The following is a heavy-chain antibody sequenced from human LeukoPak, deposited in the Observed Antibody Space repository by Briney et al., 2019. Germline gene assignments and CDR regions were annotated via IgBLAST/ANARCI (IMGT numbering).Heavy chain of an antibody. J-gene: IGHJ3*02. V-gene: IGHV4-34*01. D-gene: IGHD3-3*01. Sequence: SETLSLTCAVYGGSFSGYYWTWLRQSPGGGLEWIGEVHYSGSATYNPSLKSRVTISVDTSINQFSLKMNSVTAADTAVYYCARPSVTIFGVVDAFDIWGQGTMVTVSS. CDR2: VHYSGSA. CDR3: ARPSVTIFGVVDAFDI. CDR1: GGSFSGYY.